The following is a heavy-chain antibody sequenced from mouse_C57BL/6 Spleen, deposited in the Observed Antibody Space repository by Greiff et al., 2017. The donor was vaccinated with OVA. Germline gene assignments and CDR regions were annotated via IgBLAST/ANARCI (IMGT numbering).Heavy chain of an antibody. J-gene: IGHJ1*03. V-gene: IGHV5-6*01. CDR1: GYTFSSYG. CDR2: ISSGGSYT. D-gene: IGHD1-1*01. Sequence: EVQLVESGGDLVKPGASLKLSCAASGYTFSSYGMPWVRQTPDKRLEWVATISSGGSYTYYTDNLKGRSTLTRDKSTNTLYLQMSSLTSEDTAMYYCAGITTVVATTPSVWGTGTTVTVAS. CDR3: AGITTVVATTPSV.